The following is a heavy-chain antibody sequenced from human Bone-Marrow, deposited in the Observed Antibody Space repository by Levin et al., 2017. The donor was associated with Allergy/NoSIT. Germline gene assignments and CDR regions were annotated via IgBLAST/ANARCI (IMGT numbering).Heavy chain of an antibody. D-gene: IGHD3-10*01. V-gene: IGHV3-30*04. CDR1: GFTFSSYA. CDR2: ISYDGSNK. CDR3: ARDPDLSSGSYYNPSFGY. J-gene: IGHJ4*02. Sequence: GGSLRLSCAASGFTFSSYAMHWVRQAPGKGLEWVAVISYDGSNKYYADSVKGRFTISRDNSKNTLYLQMNSLRAEDTAVYYCARDPDLSSGSYYNPSFGYWGQGTLVTVSS.